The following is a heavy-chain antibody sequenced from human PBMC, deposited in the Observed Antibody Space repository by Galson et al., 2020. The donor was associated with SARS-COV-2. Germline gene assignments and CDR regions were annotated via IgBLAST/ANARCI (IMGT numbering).Heavy chain of an antibody. CDR2: INHSGST. Sequence: SETLSLTCAVYGGSFSGYYWSWIRQPPGKGLEWIGEINHSGSTNYNPSLKSRVTISVDTSKNQFSLKLSSVTAADTAVYYCASWVAAALGFDYWGQGTLVTVSS. J-gene: IGHJ4*02. CDR3: ASWVAAALGFDY. CDR1: GGSFSGYY. D-gene: IGHD6-13*01. V-gene: IGHV4-34*01.